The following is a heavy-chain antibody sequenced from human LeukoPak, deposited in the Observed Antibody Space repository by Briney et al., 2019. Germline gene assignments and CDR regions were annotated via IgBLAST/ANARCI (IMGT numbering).Heavy chain of an antibody. V-gene: IGHV3-7*03. D-gene: IGHD3-22*01. Sequence: GGSLRLSCAASGFTFSSYWMSWVRQAPGKGLEWVANIKQDGSEKYYVDSVKGRFTISRDNAKNSLYLQMNSLRAEDTAVYYCASSPREHYYDSSGYYLHWGQGTLVTVSS. CDR1: GFTFSSYW. CDR3: ASSPREHYYDSSGYYLH. CDR2: IKQDGSEK. J-gene: IGHJ4*02.